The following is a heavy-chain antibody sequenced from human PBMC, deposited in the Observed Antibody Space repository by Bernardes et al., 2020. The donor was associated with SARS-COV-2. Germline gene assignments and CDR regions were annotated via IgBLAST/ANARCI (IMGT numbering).Heavy chain of an antibody. CDR1: GCSIRSSS. Sequence: SQSLSLTCTVSGCSIRSSSWGWIRQPPGPGLGWIGYIYNSGSTHYNPSLESRVTISIETSKNQFSLKLSSVTAADTAVYYGARWYDSSAYSWLDPGGQGTVATVSS. D-gene: IGHD3-22*01. CDR3: ARWYDSSAYSWLDP. J-gene: IGHJ5*02. CDR2: IYNSGST. V-gene: IGHV4-59*01.